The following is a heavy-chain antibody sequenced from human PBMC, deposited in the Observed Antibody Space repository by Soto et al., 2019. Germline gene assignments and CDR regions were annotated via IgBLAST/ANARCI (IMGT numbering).Heavy chain of an antibody. J-gene: IGHJ6*02. V-gene: IGHV3-21*01. CDR3: ARHQGPAAGNYGMDA. Sequence: GESLRLSCAASGFTFSSYSMNWVRQAPGKGLEWVASISSSSSYVYYADSVKGRFTISRDKAKNSLFLQMSSLRAEDSALYYCARHQGPAAGNYGMDAWGQGTTVTVSS. D-gene: IGHD6-13*01. CDR2: ISSSSSYV. CDR1: GFTFSSYS.